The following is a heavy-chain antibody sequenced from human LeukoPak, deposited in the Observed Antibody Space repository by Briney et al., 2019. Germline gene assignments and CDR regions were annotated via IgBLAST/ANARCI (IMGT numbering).Heavy chain of an antibody. J-gene: IGHJ3*02. Sequence: PGGSLRLSCAASGFTFSNSWMSWVRQAPGKGLEWVSVIYSGGTTYYADSVKGRFTISRDNSKNTLYLQMNSLRAEDTAVYYCARPLSIEGAFDIWGQGTMVTVSS. CDR3: ARPLSIEGAFDI. D-gene: IGHD1-26*01. CDR2: IYSGGTT. CDR1: GFTFSNSW. V-gene: IGHV3-53*01.